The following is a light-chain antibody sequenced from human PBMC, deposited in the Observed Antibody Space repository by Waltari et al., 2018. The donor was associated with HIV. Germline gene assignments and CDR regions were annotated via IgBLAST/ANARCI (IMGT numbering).Light chain of an antibody. V-gene: IGLV8-61*01. J-gene: IGLJ3*02. CDR1: SGPVPTSLL. CDR2: NTN. CDR3: VLYMTSGISV. Sequence: QTVVTQEPSFSVAPGGTVTLPFGLGSGPVPTSLLPTWYQQTPGQAPRTLIYNTNTRSSGVPDRFSGSILGKKAALTITGAQADDESDYYCVLYMTSGISVFGGGTKLTVL.